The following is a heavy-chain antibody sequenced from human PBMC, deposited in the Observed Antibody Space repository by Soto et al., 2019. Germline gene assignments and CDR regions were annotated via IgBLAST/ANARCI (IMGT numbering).Heavy chain of an antibody. J-gene: IGHJ4*02. Sequence: SETLSLTCTVSGGSISSGGYYWSWIRQHPGKGLEWIGYIYYSGSTYYNPSLKSRVTISVDTSKNQFSLKLSSVTAADTAVYYCARDSTVTSFDYWGQGTLVTVSS. CDR3: ARDSTVTSFDY. CDR2: IYYSGST. CDR1: GGSISSGGYY. D-gene: IGHD4-4*01. V-gene: IGHV4-31*03.